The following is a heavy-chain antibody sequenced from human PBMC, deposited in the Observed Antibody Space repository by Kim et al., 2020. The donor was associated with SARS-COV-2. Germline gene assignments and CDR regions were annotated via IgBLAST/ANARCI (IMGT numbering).Heavy chain of an antibody. V-gene: IGHV3-15*01. CDR3: TTQGGDWTYYYGSDPFVP. J-gene: IGHJ5*02. CDR2: IKSKTDGGTT. Sequence: GGSLRLSCAASGFTFSNAWMSWVRQAPGKGLEWVGRIKSKTDGGTTDYAAPVKGRFTISRDDSKNTLYLQMNSLKTEDTAVYYCTTQGGDWTYYYGSDPFVPWGQGTLVTVSS. CDR1: GFTFSNAW. D-gene: IGHD3-10*01.